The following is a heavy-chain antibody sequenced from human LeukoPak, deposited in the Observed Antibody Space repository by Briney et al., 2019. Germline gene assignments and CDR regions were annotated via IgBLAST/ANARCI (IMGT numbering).Heavy chain of an antibody. CDR1: GGSISSSSYY. D-gene: IGHD6-6*01. CDR2: IYYSGST. CDR3: ARDLVAARPQTHWYFDL. J-gene: IGHJ2*01. Sequence: KSSETLSLTCTVSGGSISSSSYYWGWIRQPPGKGLEWIGSIYYSGSTYYNPSLKSRVTISVDTSKNQFSLKLSSVTAADTAVYYCARDLVAARPQTHWYFDLWGRGTLVTVSS. V-gene: IGHV4-39*07.